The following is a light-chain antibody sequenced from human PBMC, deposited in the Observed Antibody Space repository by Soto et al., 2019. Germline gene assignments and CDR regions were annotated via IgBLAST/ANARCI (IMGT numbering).Light chain of an antibody. V-gene: IGLV3-1*01. CDR1: KLGDKY. J-gene: IGLJ1*01. CDR3: QAWDSSTFYV. CDR2: QDS. Sequence: ELTQPPSVSVSPGQTASITCSGDKLGDKYACWYQQKPGQSPVLVIYQDSKRPSGIPERFSGSNSGNTATLTISGTQAMDEADYYCQAWDSSTFYVFGTGTKVTVL.